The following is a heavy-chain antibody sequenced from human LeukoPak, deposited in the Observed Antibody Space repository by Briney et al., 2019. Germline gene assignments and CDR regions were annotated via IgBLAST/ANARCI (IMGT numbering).Heavy chain of an antibody. J-gene: IGHJ4*02. D-gene: IGHD1-26*01. CDR1: GYTFTGYY. V-gene: IGHV1-2*02. CDR2: INPNSGGT. Sequence: SVKVSCKASGYTFTGYYMHWVRQAPGQGLEWMGWINPNSGGTNYAQKFQGRVTMTRDTSISTAYMELSRLRSDDTAVYYCARDYRIVGAPDLDYWAKGTLVTVSS. CDR3: ARDYRIVGAPDLDY.